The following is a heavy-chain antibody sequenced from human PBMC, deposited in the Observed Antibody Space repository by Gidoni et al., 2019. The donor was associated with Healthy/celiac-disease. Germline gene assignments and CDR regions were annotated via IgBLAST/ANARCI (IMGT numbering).Heavy chain of an antibody. CDR1: GFTFSSYA. J-gene: IGHJ4*02. V-gene: IGHV3-23*01. CDR2: ISGSGGSK. CDR3: AKSIAAFDY. D-gene: IGHD2-15*01. Sequence: EVQLLESGGGLVQPGGSLRLSCAASGFTFSSYAMSWFRQAPGTVLEWVSAISGSGGSKHYAVSVKGRCTISRDNSKNTLYLQMNSLRAEDTAVYYCAKSIAAFDYWGQGTLVTVSS.